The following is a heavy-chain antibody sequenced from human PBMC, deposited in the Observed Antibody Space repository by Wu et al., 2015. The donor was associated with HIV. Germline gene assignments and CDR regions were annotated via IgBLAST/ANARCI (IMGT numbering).Heavy chain of an antibody. D-gene: IGHD2-15*01. Sequence: QVHLVQSGTVMGKPGSSMTISCEASGYTFINYLIHWVRHAPGKGLEWMGWMNPEWGAVNYARSFQGKVTMTRKLSFDTDRGTAYLKLSGLSSADTAVYYCARDDPYCSGGICYPIYYHGMDVWGQGTTVIVSS. CDR3: ARDDPYCSGGICYPIYYHGMDV. J-gene: IGHJ6*02. CDR2: MNPEWGAV. V-gene: IGHV1-2*02. CDR1: GYTFINYL.